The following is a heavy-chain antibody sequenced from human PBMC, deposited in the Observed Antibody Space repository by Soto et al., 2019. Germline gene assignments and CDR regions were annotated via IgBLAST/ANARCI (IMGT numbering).Heavy chain of an antibody. J-gene: IGHJ6*02. CDR2: IYYSGST. V-gene: IGHV4-31*03. D-gene: IGHD3-22*01. Sequence: SETLSLTCTVSGGSISSGGYYWSWIRQHPGKGLEWIGYIYYSGSTYYNPSLKSRVTISVDTSKDQFSLKLSSVTAADTAVYYCARDGATMIVGYYYGMDVWGQGTTVTVSS. CDR3: ARDGATMIVGYYYGMDV. CDR1: GGSISSGGYY.